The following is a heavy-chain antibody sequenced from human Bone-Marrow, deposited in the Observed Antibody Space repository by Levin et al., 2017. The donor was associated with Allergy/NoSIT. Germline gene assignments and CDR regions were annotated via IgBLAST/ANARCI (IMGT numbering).Heavy chain of an antibody. CDR3: AIGEYDFRSGKPRSFDY. D-gene: IGHD3-3*01. CDR1: GHTLDELS. V-gene: IGHV1-24*01. J-gene: IGHJ4*02. Sequence: ASVKVSCQVSGHTLDELSIHWVRQAPGKGLEWMGGLDPEDGETIYAQKFQGRVSMTEDTSTDTAYMELSSLRSEDLAVYYCAIGEYDFRSGKPRSFDYWGQGTLIIVSS. CDR2: LDPEDGET.